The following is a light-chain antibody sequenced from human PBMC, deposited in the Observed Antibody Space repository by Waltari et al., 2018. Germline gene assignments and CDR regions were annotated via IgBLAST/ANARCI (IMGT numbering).Light chain of an antibody. CDR2: GAS. J-gene: IGKJ1*01. V-gene: IGKV3-15*01. CDR3: QQYNNWPHT. CDR1: QSVSSS. Sequence: EIVMTQSPATLSVSPGETATLSCRASQSVSSSLAWYQQKPGQAPRLLIYGASTRATGIPARFSDSGSGTEFTLTISRLQSEDFAVYHCQQYNNWPHTFGQGTEVEIK.